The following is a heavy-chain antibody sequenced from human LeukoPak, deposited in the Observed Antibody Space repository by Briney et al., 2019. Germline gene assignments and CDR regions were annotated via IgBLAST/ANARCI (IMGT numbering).Heavy chain of an antibody. D-gene: IGHD5-12*01. V-gene: IGHV1-69*13. CDR2: IIPIFGTA. Sequence: ASVKVSCKASGGTFSSYAISWVRQAPGQGLEWMGGIIPIFGTANYAQKFQGRVTITADESTSTAYMELSSPRSEDTAVYYCARAVDKYYYYYGMDVWGQGTTVTVSS. CDR3: ARAVDKYYYYYGMDV. CDR1: GGTFSSYA. J-gene: IGHJ6*02.